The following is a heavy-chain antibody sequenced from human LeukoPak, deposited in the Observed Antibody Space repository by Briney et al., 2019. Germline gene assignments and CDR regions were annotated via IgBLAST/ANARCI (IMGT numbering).Heavy chain of an antibody. D-gene: IGHD3-9*01. CDR3: VIVRGYFDSSGSDY. V-gene: IGHV3-64D*06. CDR2: ITNNGGST. CDR1: GFTFSSYT. Sequence: GGSLRLSCSASGFTFSSYTIHWVRQAPGKGLEFVSAITNNGGSTYYADSVKGRFTISRDNSKNTVYLQMSSLRAEDTAVYYCVIVRGYFDSSGSDYWGQGTLVTVSS. J-gene: IGHJ4*02.